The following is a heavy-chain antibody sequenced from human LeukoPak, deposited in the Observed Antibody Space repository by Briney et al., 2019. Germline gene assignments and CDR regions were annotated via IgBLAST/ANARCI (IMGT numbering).Heavy chain of an antibody. CDR1: GYTFTSYD. CDR2: MNPNSGNT. D-gene: IGHD1-20*01. Sequence: GASVEVSCKASGYTFTSYDINWVRQATGQGLEWMGWMNPNSGNTGYAQKFQGRVTMTRNTSISTAYMELSSLRSEDTAVYYCARGSYNWNDYFDYWGQGTLVTVSS. CDR3: ARGSYNWNDYFDY. J-gene: IGHJ4*02. V-gene: IGHV1-8*01.